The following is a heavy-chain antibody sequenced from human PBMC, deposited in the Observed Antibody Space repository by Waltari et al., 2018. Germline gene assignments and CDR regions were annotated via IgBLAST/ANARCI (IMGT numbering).Heavy chain of an antibody. CDR2: IKPDGSET. CDR1: GFPFSTSW. D-gene: IGHD3-10*01. CDR3: TKGGHVDF. J-gene: IGHJ4*02. Sequence: EVQLVESGGGLVQPGGSLILSSVASGFPFSTSWMPWVRQAPGKGLGWVGNIKPDGSETYYVESVKGRFTISKDNAKNSLYLQMNNLRAEDTAVYYCTKGGHVDFCGPGSLVTVSS. V-gene: IGHV3-7*01.